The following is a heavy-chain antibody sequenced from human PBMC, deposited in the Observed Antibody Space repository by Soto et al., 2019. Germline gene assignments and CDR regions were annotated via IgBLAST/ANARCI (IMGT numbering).Heavy chain of an antibody. D-gene: IGHD5-12*01. CDR1: GYALASSS. J-gene: IGHJ6*02. CDR3: ARGNSGYDLGAYYYYGMDV. V-gene: IGHV1-46*01. Sequence: ASGKIEWKECGYALASSSMQWVRQAPGQGLEWMGIINPSGGSTSYAQKFQGRVTMTRDTSTSTAYMELRSLRSDDTAMYYCARGNSGYDLGAYYYYGMDVWGQGTTVTVSS. CDR2: INPSGGST.